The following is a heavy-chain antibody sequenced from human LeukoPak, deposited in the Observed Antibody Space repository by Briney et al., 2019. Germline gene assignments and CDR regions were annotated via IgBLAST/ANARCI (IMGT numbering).Heavy chain of an antibody. D-gene: IGHD3-10*01. CDR1: GFTVSSNY. J-gene: IGHJ4*02. CDR2: IYSGGST. Sequence: GGSLRLSCAASGFTVSSNYMSWVRQAPGKGLEWVSVIYSGGSTYYADSVKGRFTISRDNAKNSLYLQMSSLRVEDTAVYYCARGGHRQKEFWGQGTLVTVSS. V-gene: IGHV3-53*01. CDR3: ARGGHRQKEF.